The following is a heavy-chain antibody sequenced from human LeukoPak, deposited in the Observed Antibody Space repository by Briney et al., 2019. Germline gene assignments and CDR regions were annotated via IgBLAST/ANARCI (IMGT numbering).Heavy chain of an antibody. V-gene: IGHV3-30*18. D-gene: IGHD3-10*01. CDR3: AKEWYVGSPPDH. Sequence: GGSLRLSCAASGFTFSSYGMHWVRQAPGKGLEWVAVISYDGSNKYYADSVKGRFTISRDNSRNTLYLQMNSLRPEDTALYYCAKEWYVGSPPDHWGQGTQVTVSS. CDR1: GFTFSSYG. J-gene: IGHJ4*02. CDR2: ISYDGSNK.